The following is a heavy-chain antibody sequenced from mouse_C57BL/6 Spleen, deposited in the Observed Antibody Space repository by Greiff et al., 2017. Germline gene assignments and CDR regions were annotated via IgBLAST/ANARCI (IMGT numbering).Heavy chain of an antibody. CDR3: SRLFPYYSNYFYAMDY. D-gene: IGHD2-5*01. V-gene: IGHV14-2*01. CDR1: GYTFTSYY. CDR2: IDPEDGET. Sequence: VQLQQSGAELAKPGASVKLSCKASGYTFTSYYMHWVKQRTEQGLEWIGRIDPEDGETKYAPKFQGKATITADTSSTTAYLQLSSLTSEDTAVYYCSRLFPYYSNYFYAMDYWGQGTSVTVSS. J-gene: IGHJ4*01.